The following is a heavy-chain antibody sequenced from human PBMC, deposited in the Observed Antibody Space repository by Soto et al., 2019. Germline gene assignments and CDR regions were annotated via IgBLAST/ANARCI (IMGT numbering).Heavy chain of an antibody. CDR1: GDSISSRSYY. CDR3: ARQRTSVVTQAYFDV. Sequence: SETLSLTCTVTGDSISSRSYYWGWIRQPPGKGLEWIGSIYYSGSTYNNPSLRSRVSMSIDTSKDQFSLKLKSVTAADTALYFCARQRTSVVTQAYFDVWGPGFLVTVSS. D-gene: IGHD2-21*02. V-gene: IGHV4-39*01. J-gene: IGHJ4*02. CDR2: IYYSGST.